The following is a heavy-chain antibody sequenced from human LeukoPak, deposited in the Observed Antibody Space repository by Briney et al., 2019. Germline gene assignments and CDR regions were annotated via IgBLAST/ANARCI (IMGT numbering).Heavy chain of an antibody. Sequence: GGSLRLSCAASGFTFSSYSMNWVRQAPGKGLEWVSSISSSSTYIYYEDTVNVRFTISRDNAKNSLYLQMNSLRAEDTAMYYCARGPTPQTYYYDSSGYSDWGQGTLVTVSS. CDR1: GFTFSSYS. D-gene: IGHD3-22*01. CDR3: ARGPTPQTYYYDSSGYSD. CDR2: ISSSSTYI. J-gene: IGHJ4*02. V-gene: IGHV3-21*01.